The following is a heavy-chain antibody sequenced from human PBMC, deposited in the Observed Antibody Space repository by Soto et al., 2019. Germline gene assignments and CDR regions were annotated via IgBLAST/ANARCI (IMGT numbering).Heavy chain of an antibody. Sequence: GGSLRLSCAASGFTFSSYGMHWVRQAPGRGLEWVAVISYDGSNKYYADSVKGRFTISSDNSKNTLYLQMNSLRAEDTAVYYCAKGPSGWYAYWGQGTLVTVSS. CDR2: ISYDGSNK. CDR3: AKGPSGWYAY. V-gene: IGHV3-30*18. D-gene: IGHD6-19*01. J-gene: IGHJ4*02. CDR1: GFTFSSYG.